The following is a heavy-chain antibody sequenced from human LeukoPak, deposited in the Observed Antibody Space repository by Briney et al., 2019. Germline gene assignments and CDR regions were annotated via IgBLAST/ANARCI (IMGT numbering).Heavy chain of an antibody. CDR1: GGSISSSSYY. CDR2: IYYSGST. V-gene: IGHV4-39*01. J-gene: IGHJ3*02. D-gene: IGHD5-18*01. Sequence: RASETLSLTCIVSGGSISSSSYYWAWIRQPPGKGLEWIGSIYYSGSTYYNPSLKSRVTISVDTSKNQFSLKLTSVTAADTAVYYCARLENTAMVTGAFDIWGQGTMVTVSS. CDR3: ARLENTAMVTGAFDI.